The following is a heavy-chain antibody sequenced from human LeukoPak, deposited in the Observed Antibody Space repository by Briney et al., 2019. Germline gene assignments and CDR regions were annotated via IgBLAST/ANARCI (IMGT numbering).Heavy chain of an antibody. D-gene: IGHD1-14*01. CDR1: GCTFNNYA. J-gene: IGHJ3*02. Sequence: GGSLRLSCAASGCTFNNYAMNWVRRAPGKGLEWVSSISGSGGNTYYADSVKGRFTISRDNSKNTLYLQMNSLRAEDTAVYYCAKPARTDAFDIWGQGTMITVSS. V-gene: IGHV3-23*01. CDR3: AKPARTDAFDI. CDR2: ISGSGGNT.